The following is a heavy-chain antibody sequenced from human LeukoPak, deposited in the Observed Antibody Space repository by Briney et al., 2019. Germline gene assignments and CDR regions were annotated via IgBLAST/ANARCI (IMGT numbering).Heavy chain of an antibody. D-gene: IGHD3-16*01. J-gene: IGHJ4*02. CDR3: ARWGGARQYYFDY. CDR2: TRFDGSIK. CDR1: GFIFSDYG. V-gene: IGHV3-33*01. Sequence: GGSLRLSCAVSGFIFSDYGFHWVRQAPGKGLEWVAVTRFDGSIKQYADSVKGRFTISRDDSKNTLYLQMNFLKSEDTAVYYCARWGGARQYYFDYWGQGTLVTVSS.